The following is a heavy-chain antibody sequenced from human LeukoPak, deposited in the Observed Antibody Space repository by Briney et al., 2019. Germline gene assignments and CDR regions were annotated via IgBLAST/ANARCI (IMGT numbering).Heavy chain of an antibody. D-gene: IGHD6-19*01. V-gene: IGHV3-23*01. CDR2: ISGSGSST. CDR1: GFTFSSYG. Sequence: AGGSLRLSCAASGFTFSSYGMSWVRQAPGKGLEWVSAISGSGSSTYYAASVKGRFTISRDNSKNTLYLQMNSLRAEDTAVYYCAKVSYSSGWTHFDYWGQGTLVTVSS. J-gene: IGHJ4*02. CDR3: AKVSYSSGWTHFDY.